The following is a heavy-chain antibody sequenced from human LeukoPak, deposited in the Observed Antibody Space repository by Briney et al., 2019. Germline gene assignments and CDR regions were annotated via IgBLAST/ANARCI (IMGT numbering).Heavy chain of an antibody. D-gene: IGHD3-10*01. CDR1: RFTFSSYG. J-gene: IGHJ5*02. Sequence: GGSLRLSCAASRFTFSSYGMHWVRQAPGKGLEWVAVISYDGSNKYYADSVKGRFTISRDNSKNTLHLQMNSLRAEDTAVYYCAKDPYGSGMNWFDPWGQGTLVIVSS. CDR2: ISYDGSNK. CDR3: AKDPYGSGMNWFDP. V-gene: IGHV3-30*18.